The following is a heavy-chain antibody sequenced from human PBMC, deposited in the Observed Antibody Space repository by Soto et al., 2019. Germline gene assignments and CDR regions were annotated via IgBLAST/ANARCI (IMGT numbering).Heavy chain of an antibody. Sequence: SETLSLTCAVSGYSISSGYYWGWIRQPPGKGLEWLGSIYHSGSTYYNPSLKSRVTISVDTSKNQFSLKLSSVTAADTAVYYCARESRGSSSSDYWGQGTLVTVSS. CDR2: IYHSGST. V-gene: IGHV4-38-2*02. CDR3: ARESRGSSSSDY. CDR1: GYSISSGYY. J-gene: IGHJ4*02. D-gene: IGHD6-6*01.